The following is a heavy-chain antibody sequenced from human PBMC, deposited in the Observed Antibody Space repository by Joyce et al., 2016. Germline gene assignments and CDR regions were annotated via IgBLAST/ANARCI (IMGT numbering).Heavy chain of an antibody. CDR1: GDSFTSYW. J-gene: IGHJ3*02. CDR3: ARRRASGYDPFDI. D-gene: IGHD5-12*01. Sequence: EVQLVQSGAEVKKPGESLKISCKGSGDSFTSYWIGWVRQMPGKGLEWMGIIYPGDSDIRYSPSFQGQVTISADKSISTAYLQWGSLKASDTAKYYCARRRASGYDPFDIWGQGTMVTVSS. CDR2: IYPGDSDI. V-gene: IGHV5-51*01.